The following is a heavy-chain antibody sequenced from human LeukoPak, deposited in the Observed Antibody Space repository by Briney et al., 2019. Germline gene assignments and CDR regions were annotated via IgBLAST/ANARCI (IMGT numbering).Heavy chain of an antibody. Sequence: GRSLRLSCAASGFTFSSYAMHWVRQAPGKGLEWVAVISYDGSNKYYADSVKGRFTISRDNSKNTLYLQMNSLRAEDTAVYYCARETGSAVGSTDFDYWGQGTLVTVSS. J-gene: IGHJ4*02. CDR2: ISYDGSNK. V-gene: IGHV3-30-3*01. CDR3: ARETGSAVGSTDFDY. D-gene: IGHD4-17*01. CDR1: GFTFSSYA.